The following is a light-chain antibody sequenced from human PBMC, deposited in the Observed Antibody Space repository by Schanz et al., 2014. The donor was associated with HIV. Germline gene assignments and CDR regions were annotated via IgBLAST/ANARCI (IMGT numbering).Light chain of an antibody. Sequence: QSALTQPASVSGSPGQSITISCTGTSSDVGGYNYVSWYQQHPGKAPKLMIYDVSNRPSGVPDRFSGSKSGNTAFLTVSGLQADDEADYYCISYTSDTVLFGGGTKLTVL. CDR3: ISYTSDTVL. J-gene: IGLJ2*01. CDR1: SSDVGGYNY. V-gene: IGLV2-14*01. CDR2: DVS.